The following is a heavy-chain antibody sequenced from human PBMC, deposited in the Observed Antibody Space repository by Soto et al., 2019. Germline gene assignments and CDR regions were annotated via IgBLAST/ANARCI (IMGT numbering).Heavy chain of an antibody. CDR1: GGSMRNYF. D-gene: IGHD6-13*01. CDR3: AAGEASSRNLAPYYLDF. V-gene: IGHV4-59*01. J-gene: IGHJ4*02. CDR2: IHYSGTT. Sequence: SETLSLTCTVSGGSMRNYFWTWIRQPPGKGLEWIGYIHYSGTTSFFPSYNPSLRSRVTISEDTSKNQFSLKLLSVTTADTAVYFCAAGEASSRNLAPYYLDFWGQGTLVTVPQ.